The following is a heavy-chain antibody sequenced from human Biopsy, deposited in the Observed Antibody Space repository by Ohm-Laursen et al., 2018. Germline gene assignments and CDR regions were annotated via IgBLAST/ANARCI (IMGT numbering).Heavy chain of an antibody. J-gene: IGHJ4*02. Sequence: SLRLSCAASGFSFTSYAMSWVRQAPGKGLEWVSRLDSDGNFINYADSVKGRFTISRDNAKNTLYLQMNGLRAEDTGVYYCGSSIHLGYWGRGTLVTVSS. CDR3: GSSIHLGY. D-gene: IGHD3-3*02. V-gene: IGHV3-74*01. CDR2: LDSDGNFI. CDR1: GFSFTSYA.